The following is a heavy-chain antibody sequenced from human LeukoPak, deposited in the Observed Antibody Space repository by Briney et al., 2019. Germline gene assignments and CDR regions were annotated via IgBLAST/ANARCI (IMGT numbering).Heavy chain of an antibody. Sequence: GGSLRLSCAASGFTVSSNYMSWVRQATGKGLEWLAVISYDGSNKYYADSVKGRFTISRDNSKNTLYLQMNSLRAEDTAVYYCARDLYEGWYDYWGQGTLVTVSS. CDR3: ARDLYEGWYDY. D-gene: IGHD6-19*01. J-gene: IGHJ4*02. CDR2: ISYDGSNK. V-gene: IGHV3-30-3*01. CDR1: GFTVSSNY.